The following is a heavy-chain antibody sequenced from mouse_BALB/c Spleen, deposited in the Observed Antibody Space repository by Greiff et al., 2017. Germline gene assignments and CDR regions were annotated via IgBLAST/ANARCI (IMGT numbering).Heavy chain of an antibody. V-gene: IGHV5-17*02. CDR3: ARFYYDYDGEFAY. CDR2: ISSGSSTI. Sequence: EVMLVESGGGLVQPGGSRKLSCAASGFTFSSFGMHWVRQAPEKGLEWVAYISSGSSTIYYADTVKGRFTISRDNPKNTLFLQMTSLRSEDTAMYYCARFYYDYDGEFAYWGQGTLVTVSA. CDR1: GFTFSSFG. D-gene: IGHD2-4*01. J-gene: IGHJ3*01.